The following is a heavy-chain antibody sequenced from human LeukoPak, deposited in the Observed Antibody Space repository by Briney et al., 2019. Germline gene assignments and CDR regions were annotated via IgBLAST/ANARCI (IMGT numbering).Heavy chain of an antibody. D-gene: IGHD3-22*01. CDR2: INHSGST. V-gene: IGHV4-34*01. Sequence: PSETLSLTCAVYGGSFSGYYWSWIRQPPGKGLEWIGEINHSGSTNYNPSLKSRVTISVDTSKNQFSLKLSSVTAADTAVYYCARVGGYYDSSGYPYDEDKYSFDYWGQGTLVTVSS. CDR1: GGSFSGYY. CDR3: ARVGGYYDSSGYPYDEDKYSFDY. J-gene: IGHJ4*02.